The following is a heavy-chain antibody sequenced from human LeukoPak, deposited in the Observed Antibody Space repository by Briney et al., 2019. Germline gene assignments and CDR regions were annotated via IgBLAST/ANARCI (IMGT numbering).Heavy chain of an antibody. V-gene: IGHV3-53*01. D-gene: IGHD2-15*01. CDR3: ARRAGEYSHPYDY. CDR1: GFTVSSNS. Sequence: PGGSLRLSCTVSGFTVSSNSWSWVRQAPGKGLEWVSFYSGGNTHYSDSVTDRFTISRDNSKNTLYLHMNSLRAEDTAIYYCARRAGEYSHPYDYWGQGTLVTVSS. J-gene: IGHJ4*02. CDR2: YSGGNT.